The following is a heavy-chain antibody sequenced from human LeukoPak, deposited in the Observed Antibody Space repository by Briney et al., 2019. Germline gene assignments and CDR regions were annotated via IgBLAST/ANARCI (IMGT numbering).Heavy chain of an antibody. CDR1: GGTFSSYA. J-gene: IGHJ4*02. D-gene: IGHD3-22*01. CDR2: IIPILGIA. Sequence: ASVKVSCKASGGTFSSYAISWVRQAPGQGLEWMGRIIPILGIANYAQKFQGRVTITADKSTSTAYMELSSLRSEDTAVYYCARVWTHPRYDSSGYSFDYWGRGTLVTVSS. V-gene: IGHV1-69*04. CDR3: ARVWTHPRYDSSGYSFDY.